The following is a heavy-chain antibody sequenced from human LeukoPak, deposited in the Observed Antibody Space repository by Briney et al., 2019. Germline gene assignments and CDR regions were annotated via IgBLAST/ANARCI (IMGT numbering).Heavy chain of an antibody. Sequence: PGGSLRLSCAASGFTFSSYAMHWVRQAPGKGLEWVAVISYDGSNKYYADSVKGRFTISGDNSKNTLYLQMNSLRAEDTAVYYCAREGIIAAAGYNWFDPWGQGTLVTVSS. J-gene: IGHJ5*02. CDR2: ISYDGSNK. V-gene: IGHV3-30*04. CDR1: GFTFSSYA. D-gene: IGHD6-13*01. CDR3: AREGIIAAAGYNWFDP.